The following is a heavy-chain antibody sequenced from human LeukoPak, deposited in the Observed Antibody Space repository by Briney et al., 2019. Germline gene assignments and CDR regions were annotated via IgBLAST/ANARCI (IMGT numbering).Heavy chain of an antibody. CDR2: INWNGGDT. CDR1: GFTFDDYA. D-gene: IGHD6-13*01. J-gene: IGHJ3*02. CDR3: AKDLASSWYEDAFDI. Sequence: GGSLRLSCAASGFTFDDYAMHWVRQAPGKGLEWVSGINWNGGDTGYADSVKGRFTISRDNGKNSLYLQMSSLRTEDTALYFCAKDLASSWYEDAFDIWGHGTM. V-gene: IGHV3-9*01.